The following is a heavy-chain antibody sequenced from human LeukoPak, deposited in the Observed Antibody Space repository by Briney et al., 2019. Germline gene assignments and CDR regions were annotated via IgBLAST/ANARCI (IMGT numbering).Heavy chain of an antibody. CDR2: IWYDGSNK. V-gene: IGHV3-33*06. CDR3: AKDFLGYSSSSAFFDY. D-gene: IGHD6-6*01. CDR1: GFTFSSYG. Sequence: PGRSLRLSCAASGFTFSSYGMHWVRQAPGKGLEWVAVIWYDGSNKYYADSVKGRFTISRDNSKNTLYLQMNSLRAEDTAVYYCAKDFLGYSSSSAFFDYWGQGTLVTVSS. J-gene: IGHJ4*02.